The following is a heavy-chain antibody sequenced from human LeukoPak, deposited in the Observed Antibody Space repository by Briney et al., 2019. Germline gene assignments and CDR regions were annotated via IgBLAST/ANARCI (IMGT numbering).Heavy chain of an antibody. V-gene: IGHV1-18*01. D-gene: IGHD3-9*01. CDR2: ISAYNGNT. CDR3: ARDSWEDDIETFDY. Sequence: ASVKVSCKASGYTFTSYGISWVRQAPGQGLEWMGWISAYNGNTNYAQKLQGRVTMTTDTSTSTAYMELRSLRSDDTAVYYCARDSWEDDIETFDYWAREPWSPSPQ. CDR1: GYTFTSYG. J-gene: IGHJ4*02.